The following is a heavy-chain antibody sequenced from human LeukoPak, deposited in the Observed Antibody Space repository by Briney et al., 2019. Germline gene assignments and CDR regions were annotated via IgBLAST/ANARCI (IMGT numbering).Heavy chain of an antibody. CDR2: ISWNRGRI. CDR1: GFTFDDYA. Sequence: SLRLSCAASGFTFDDYAMHWVRQAPGKGLEWVSGISWNRGRIGYADSVKGRFTISRDNAKMSLYLQMNSLRAEDTALYYCAKGYCSSISCHADYWGQGTLVTASS. J-gene: IGHJ4*02. CDR3: AKGYCSSISCHADY. D-gene: IGHD2-2*01. V-gene: IGHV3-9*01.